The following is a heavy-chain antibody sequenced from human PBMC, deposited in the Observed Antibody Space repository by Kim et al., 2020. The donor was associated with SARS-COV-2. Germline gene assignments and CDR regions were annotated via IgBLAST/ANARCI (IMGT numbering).Heavy chain of an antibody. CDR1: GFTFSSYG. J-gene: IGHJ4*02. V-gene: IGHV3-33*06. CDR3: AKDRQQLSALLDY. CDR2: IWYDGSNK. D-gene: IGHD6-13*01. Sequence: GGSLRLSCAASGFTFSSYGMHWVRQAPGKGLEWVAVIWYDGSNKYYADSVKGRFTISRDNSKNTLYLQMNSLRAEDTAVYYCAKDRQQLSALLDYWGQGTLVTVSS.